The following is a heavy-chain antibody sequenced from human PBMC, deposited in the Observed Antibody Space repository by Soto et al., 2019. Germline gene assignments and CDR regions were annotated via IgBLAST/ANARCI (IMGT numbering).Heavy chain of an antibody. J-gene: IGHJ5*02. CDR2: IYPGDSDT. V-gene: IGHV5-51*01. CDR1: GYSFTSYW. D-gene: IGHD2-2*01. Sequence: GESLKISCNGSGYSFTSYWIGWVRQMPGKGLEWMGIIYPGDSDTRYSPSFQGQVTISADKSISTAYLQWSSLKASDTAMYYCARHVAGGDIVVVPAAPRFDPWGQGTLVTVSS. CDR3: ARHVAGGDIVVVPAAPRFDP.